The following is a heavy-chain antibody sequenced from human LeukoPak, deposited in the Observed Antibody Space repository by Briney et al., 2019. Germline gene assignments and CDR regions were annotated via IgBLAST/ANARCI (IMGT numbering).Heavy chain of an antibody. V-gene: IGHV4-31*03. CDR2: ISYSGNT. CDR3: ARGQEPQYYYDSSGYPFDY. CDR1: GVSISSVGYY. J-gene: IGHJ4*02. Sequence: SETLSLTCTVSGVSISSVGYYWSWIRQYPGKGLEWIGYISYSGNTNYNPSLKSRVTISVDTSKNQFSLKLSSVTAADTAVYYCARGQEPQYYYDSSGYPFDYWGQGTLVTVSS. D-gene: IGHD3-22*01.